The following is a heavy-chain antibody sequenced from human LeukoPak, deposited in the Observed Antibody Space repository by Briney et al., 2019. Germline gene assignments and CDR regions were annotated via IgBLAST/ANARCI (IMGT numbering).Heavy chain of an antibody. V-gene: IGHV1-18*04. Sequence: GASVKVSCKASGYTFTGYYMHWVRQDPGQGLEWMGWISAYSGNTNYAQKLQGRVTMTTDTSTSTAYMELRSLRSDDTAVYYCARDLRLRGDFDYWGQGTLVTVSS. CDR2: ISAYSGNT. CDR1: GYTFTGYY. J-gene: IGHJ4*02. CDR3: ARDLRLRGDFDY. D-gene: IGHD5-12*01.